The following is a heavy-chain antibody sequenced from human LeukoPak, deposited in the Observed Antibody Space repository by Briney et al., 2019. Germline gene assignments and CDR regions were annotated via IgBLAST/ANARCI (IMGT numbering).Heavy chain of an antibody. CDR3: AQEPEVAGRSDY. CDR1: GFTFSSYA. Sequence: GGSLRVSCAASGFTFSSYAMSWGRQAPGEGREWGSAISGSGGRTYYADSVRGRFTISTDNSKNTLHLQMNGVRDEDTAVYYFAQEPEVAGRSDYWGQGPLVTVSS. D-gene: IGHD6-19*01. CDR2: ISGSGGRT. J-gene: IGHJ4*02. V-gene: IGHV3-23*01.